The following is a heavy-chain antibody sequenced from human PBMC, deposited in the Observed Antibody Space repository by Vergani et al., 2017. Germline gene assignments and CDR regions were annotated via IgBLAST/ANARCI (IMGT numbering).Heavy chain of an antibody. CDR2: ITYDGSNK. D-gene: IGHD1-1*01. V-gene: IGHV3-30*18. CDR3: AKVNWNDGGVFHY. Sequence: QVQLVESGGGVVQPGRSLRLSCAASGFTFSSYGMHWVRQAPGKGLEWVAVITYDGSNKYYADYVKGRFTISRDNSKNTLYLQMNSLRAEDTAVYYCAKVNWNDGGVFHYWGQGTLVTVSS. J-gene: IGHJ4*02. CDR1: GFTFSSYG.